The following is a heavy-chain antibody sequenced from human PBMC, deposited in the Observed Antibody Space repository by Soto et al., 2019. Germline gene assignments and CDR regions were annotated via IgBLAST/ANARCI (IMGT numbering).Heavy chain of an antibody. CDR1: GFTFSRYG. D-gene: IGHD3-22*01. J-gene: IGHJ6*02. Sequence: GGSLRLSCAASGFTFSRYGMHWVRQAPCKGLEWVAVIWYDGSNKYYADSVKGRFTISRDNSKNTLYLQMNSLRAEDTAVYYCARNRDYYDSSGYYYYYYYGMDVWGQGTTVTVSS. CDR3: ARNRDYYDSSGYYYYYYYGMDV. V-gene: IGHV3-33*01. CDR2: IWYDGSNK.